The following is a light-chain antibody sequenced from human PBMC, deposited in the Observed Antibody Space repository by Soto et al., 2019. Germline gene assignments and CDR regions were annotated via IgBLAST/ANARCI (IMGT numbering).Light chain of an antibody. J-gene: IGKJ3*01. CDR1: QSVTSDY. CDR2: AAS. V-gene: IGKV3D-20*02. Sequence: EIVLTQSPGTLSLSPGERATLSCRASQSVTSDYLAWYQQKPGQAPRLLIYAASSRATGIPVRFSGSGSGTDFTLTITSLEPEDFAVYYCQQSAIWRGVTFGPGTKVDIK. CDR3: QQSAIWRGVT.